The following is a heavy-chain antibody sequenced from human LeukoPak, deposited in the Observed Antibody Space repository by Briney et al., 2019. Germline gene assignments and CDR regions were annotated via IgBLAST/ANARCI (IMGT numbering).Heavy chain of an antibody. D-gene: IGHD2-8*01. Sequence: GRSLRLSCVTSGFTFSSYGMHWVRQAPGKGLEWVALIGNDGRNKFYADSVKGRFTISRDNSKNTLFLQMNRLRAEDTAVYSCARELNGLDPWGQGTLVTVSS. CDR3: ARELNGLDP. CDR1: GFTFSSYG. V-gene: IGHV3-33*01. CDR2: IGNDGRNK. J-gene: IGHJ5*02.